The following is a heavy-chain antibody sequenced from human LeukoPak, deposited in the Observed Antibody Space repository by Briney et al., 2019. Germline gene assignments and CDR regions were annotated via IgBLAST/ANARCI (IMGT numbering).Heavy chain of an antibody. CDR2: INHSGST. CDR3: ARLGGGSSSALVSYYLGY. D-gene: IGHD6-6*01. Sequence: PSETLSLTCAVYGGSFSGYYWSWIRQPPGKGLEWIGEINHSGSTNYNPSLKSRVPISVDTTTKEFSLKLSSVTAADTAVYYCARLGGGSSSALVSYYLGYCGQGTLVTVSS. J-gene: IGHJ4*02. V-gene: IGHV4-34*01. CDR1: GGSFSGYY.